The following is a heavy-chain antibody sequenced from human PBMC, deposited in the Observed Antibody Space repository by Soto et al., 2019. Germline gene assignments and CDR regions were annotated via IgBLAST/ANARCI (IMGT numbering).Heavy chain of an antibody. CDR3: ARPIAARRYYYYGMDV. CDR1: GYTFTSYD. J-gene: IGHJ6*02. D-gene: IGHD6-6*01. CDR2: MNPNSGNT. Sequence: QVQLVQSGAEVKKPGASVKVSCKASGYTFTSYDINWVRQATGQGLEWMGWMNPNSGNTGYAQKFQGRVTMTRNTSISTAYMELSSLRSEDTAVYYCARPIAARRYYYYGMDVWGQGTTVTVSS. V-gene: IGHV1-8*01.